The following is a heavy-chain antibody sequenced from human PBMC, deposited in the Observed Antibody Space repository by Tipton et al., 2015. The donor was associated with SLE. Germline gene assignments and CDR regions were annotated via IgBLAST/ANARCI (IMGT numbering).Heavy chain of an antibody. CDR1: GGSISSYY. V-gene: IGHV4-59*08. CDR3: ARRVYGDPPNAFDI. J-gene: IGHJ3*02. D-gene: IGHD4-17*01. CDR2: IYYSGST. Sequence: LRLSCTVSGGSISSYYWSWIRQPPGKGLEWIGYIYYSGSTNYNPSLKSRVTISVDTSKNQFSLKLSSVTAADTAMYYCARRVYGDPPNAFDIWGQGTMVTVSS.